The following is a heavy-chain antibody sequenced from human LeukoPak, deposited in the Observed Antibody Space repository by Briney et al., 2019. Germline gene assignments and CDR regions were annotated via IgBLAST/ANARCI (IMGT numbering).Heavy chain of an antibody. Sequence: SETLSLTCTVSGGSISSYYWSWIRQPPGKGLEWIGYIYYSGSTKYNPSLKSRVTISVDTSKKQFSLKLSSVTAADTAVYYCARDGYGDGMDYWGQGTLVTVSS. CDR2: IYYSGST. V-gene: IGHV4-59*01. J-gene: IGHJ4*02. CDR1: GGSISSYY. CDR3: ARDGYGDGMDY. D-gene: IGHD4-17*01.